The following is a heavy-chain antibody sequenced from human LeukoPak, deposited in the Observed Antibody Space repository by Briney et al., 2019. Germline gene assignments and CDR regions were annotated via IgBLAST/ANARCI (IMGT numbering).Heavy chain of an antibody. V-gene: IGHV3-11*04. CDR2: ISSSGSTI. Sequence: GGSLRLSCAASGFTFSDYYMSWIRQAPGKGLKWVSYISSSGSTIYYADSVKGRFTISRDNAKNSLYLQMNSLRAEDTAVYYCARDSRYYDSSLKWGQGTLVTVSS. D-gene: IGHD3-22*01. CDR1: GFTFSDYY. CDR3: ARDSRYYDSSLK. J-gene: IGHJ4*02.